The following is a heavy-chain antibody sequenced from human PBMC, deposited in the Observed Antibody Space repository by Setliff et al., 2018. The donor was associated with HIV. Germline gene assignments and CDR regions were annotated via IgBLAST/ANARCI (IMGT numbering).Heavy chain of an antibody. CDR2: INHSGST. J-gene: IGHJ4*02. D-gene: IGHD3-10*01. Sequence: SETLSLTCAVSGDSITSSNWWSWVRQSPGKGLEWIGEINHSGSTNYNPSLKSRVTILGDTSKNQFSLKLSSVTAADTAVYYCARRAGSDYFTRFDYWGQGTLVTVSS. V-gene: IGHV4-4*02. CDR3: ARRAGSDYFTRFDY. CDR1: GDSITSSNW.